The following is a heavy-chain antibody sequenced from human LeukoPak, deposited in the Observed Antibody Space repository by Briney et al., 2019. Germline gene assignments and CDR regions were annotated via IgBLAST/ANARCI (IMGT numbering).Heavy chain of an antibody. Sequence: GASVKVSCKASGYTFSDFHMHWVRQAPGQGLEWMGWINPKSGGTNYAQKFQGRVTMTRDTSISTVYMELSRLRSDDTAVYYCARAIRYLVWNYVPFDPWGQGTLVTVSS. D-gene: IGHD1-7*01. CDR2: INPKSGGT. CDR3: ARAIRYLVWNYVPFDP. V-gene: IGHV1-2*02. J-gene: IGHJ5*02. CDR1: GYTFSDFH.